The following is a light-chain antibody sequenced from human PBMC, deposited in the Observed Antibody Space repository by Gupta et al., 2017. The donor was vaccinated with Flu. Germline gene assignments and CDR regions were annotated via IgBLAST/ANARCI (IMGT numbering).Light chain of an antibody. CDR3: QQLN. CDR1: QGIDNY. Sequence: QLTQSPSFLSASVGDRVTITCRASQGIDNYLAWYQQKPGKAPKLLIYAASTLQSGVPSRXSGXGSGTDXTLTISSLQSEDFATYYCQQLNFGXGTKVEIK. J-gene: IGKJ4*01. V-gene: IGKV1-9*01. CDR2: AAS.